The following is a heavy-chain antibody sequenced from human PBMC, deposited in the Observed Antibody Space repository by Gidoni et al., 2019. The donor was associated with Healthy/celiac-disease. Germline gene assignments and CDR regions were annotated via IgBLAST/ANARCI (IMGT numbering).Heavy chain of an antibody. D-gene: IGHD3-9*01. CDR2: ISYDGSNK. V-gene: IGHV3-30*04. CDR1: GVTFSSYA. CDR3: ARDSQYDILTGYLDY. J-gene: IGHJ4*02. Sequence: QVQLVESGGGVVQPGRSLRLSCAASGVTFSSYAMHCVRQAPGKGLEWVAVISYDGSNKYYADSVKGRFTISRDNSTNTLYLHMNSLRAEDTAVYYCARDSQYDILTGYLDYLGQGTLVTVSS.